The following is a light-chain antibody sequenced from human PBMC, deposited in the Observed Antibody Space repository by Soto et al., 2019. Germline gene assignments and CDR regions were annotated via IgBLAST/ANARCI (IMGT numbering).Light chain of an antibody. Sequence: QSVLTQPPSVSEAPRQRVTISCSGSSSNIGNNAVNWYQQLPGKAPKLLIYYDDLLPSGVSDRFSGSKSGTSASLAISGLQSEDEADYYCAAWYDSLNGYFFGTGTKVTVL. CDR3: AAWYDSLNGYF. CDR1: SSNIGNNA. J-gene: IGLJ1*01. V-gene: IGLV1-36*01. CDR2: YDD.